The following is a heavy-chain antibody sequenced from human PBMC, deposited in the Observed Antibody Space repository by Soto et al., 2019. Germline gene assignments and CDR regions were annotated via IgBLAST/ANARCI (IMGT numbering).Heavy chain of an antibody. CDR3: ASARHEEYRSYHYYRMAV. J-gene: IGHJ6*02. CDR2: IYYSGTT. D-gene: IGHD6-6*01. CDR1: GGSTRNYF. Sequence: SETLSLTCTVSGGSTRNYFWSWIRQPPGKGLEWMGCIYYSGTTNYNYSLKSRVTISLDTSKTQFSLKLSSVTAADTAVYSCASARHEEYRSYHYYRMAVWGQGTTVTVSS. V-gene: IGHV4-59*01.